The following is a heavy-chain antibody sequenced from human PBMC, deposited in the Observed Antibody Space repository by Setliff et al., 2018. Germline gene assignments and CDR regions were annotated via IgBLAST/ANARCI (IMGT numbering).Heavy chain of an antibody. CDR1: GGSVSSTNHY. Sequence: PSETLSLTCNVSGGSVSSTNHYWGWIRQPPGKGMKWIGSVYYSGYTYYNPSLQSRVTISVDMSKNQFSMKLTSVTAADTAVYYCARVDFTMIQGVLGLWGQGTLVTVSS. CDR2: VYYSGYT. J-gene: IGHJ1*01. D-gene: IGHD3-10*01. CDR3: ARVDFTMIQGVLGL. V-gene: IGHV4-39*07.